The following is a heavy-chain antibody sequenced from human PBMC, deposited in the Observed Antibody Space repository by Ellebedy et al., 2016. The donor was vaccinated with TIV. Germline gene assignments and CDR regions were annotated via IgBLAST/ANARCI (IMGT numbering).Heavy chain of an antibody. CDR2: ITTKGGST. CDR3: VMWDGSGQAD. D-gene: IGHD3-10*01. V-gene: IGHV3-64D*06. CDR1: GFTFSSSA. J-gene: IGHJ4*02. Sequence: GGPLRLSXSASGFTFSSSAMHWARQAPGKGLEYVSSITTKGGSTYYADSVKGRFTISRDNSKNTLFLQMSSLRAEDTAVYYCVMWDGSGQADWGQGTLVTVSS.